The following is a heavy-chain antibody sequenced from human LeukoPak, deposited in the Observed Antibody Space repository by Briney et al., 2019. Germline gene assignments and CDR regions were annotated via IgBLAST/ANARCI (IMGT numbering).Heavy chain of an antibody. V-gene: IGHV4-4*07. CDR2: IYTSGST. CDR1: GGSISSYY. Sequence: SETLSLTCTVSGGSISSYYWSWIRQPAGKGLEWIGRIYTSGSTNYNPSLKSRVTMSVDTSKNQFSLKLSSVAAADTAVYYCARDEVVVTALDYWGQGTLVTVSS. CDR3: ARDEVVVTALDY. D-gene: IGHD2-21*02. J-gene: IGHJ4*02.